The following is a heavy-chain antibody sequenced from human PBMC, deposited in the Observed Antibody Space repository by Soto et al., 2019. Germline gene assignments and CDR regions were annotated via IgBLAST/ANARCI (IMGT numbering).Heavy chain of an antibody. J-gene: IGHJ6*03. CDR2: INPNSGGT. CDR3: ARGRQYYDFWSGYPRDYYYMDV. D-gene: IGHD3-3*01. CDR1: GYTFTGYY. Sequence: QVQLVQSGAEVKKPGASVKVSCKASGYTFTGYYMHWVRQAPGQGLEWMGWINPNSGGTNYAQKLQGCVTMTRDTAIRTAYMELSRLRSDDTAVYYCARGRQYYDFWSGYPRDYYYMDVWGKGTTVTVSS. V-gene: IGHV1-2*04.